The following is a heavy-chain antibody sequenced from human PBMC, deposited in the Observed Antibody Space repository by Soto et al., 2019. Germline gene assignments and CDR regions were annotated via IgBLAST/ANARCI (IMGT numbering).Heavy chain of an antibody. CDR3: ARDNYRLQSGVNYYHILHV. CDR1: GGTFSSSA. Sequence: QVQLVQSGAEMKEPGSSVKVSCKTSGGTFSSSAISWLRQAPGHGLEWMGGIIPLFRTPDYAQKFQGRATIAADESTSTAYVELSSLRSEDTPVYYGARDNYRLQSGVNYYHILHVCGQGTTITGAS. D-gene: IGHD1-26*01. CDR2: IIPLFRTP. J-gene: IGHJ6*02. V-gene: IGHV1-69*12.